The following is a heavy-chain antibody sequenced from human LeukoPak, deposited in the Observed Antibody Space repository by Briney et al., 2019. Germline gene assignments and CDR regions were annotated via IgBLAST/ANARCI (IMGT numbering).Heavy chain of an antibody. Sequence: GGSLRLSCAASGFTFRNAWMSWVRQAPGKGLEWVGRIKSKTDGGTTDYAAPVKGRFTISRDDSKNTLYLQMNSLKTEDTAVYYCTTDGVHCSSTSCSWGQGTLVTVSS. D-gene: IGHD2-2*01. J-gene: IGHJ5*02. V-gene: IGHV3-15*01. CDR3: TTDGVHCSSTSCS. CDR2: IKSKTDGGTT. CDR1: GFTFRNAW.